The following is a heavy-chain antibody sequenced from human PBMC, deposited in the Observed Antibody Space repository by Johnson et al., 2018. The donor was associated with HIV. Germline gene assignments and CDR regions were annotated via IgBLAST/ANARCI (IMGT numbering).Heavy chain of an antibody. CDR1: GFTVSSNY. CDR2: ISYDGSNK. J-gene: IGHJ3*02. CDR3: ARDLGGGYSSSSYAFDI. V-gene: IGHV3-30*03. Sequence: QVQLVESGGGLVQPGGSLRLSCAASGFTVSSNYMSWVRQAPGKGLEWVAVISYDGSNKHYADSVKGRFTISRDNSKNTLYLQMNSLRAEDTAVYYCARDLGGGYSSSSYAFDIWGQGTMVTVSS. D-gene: IGHD6-6*01.